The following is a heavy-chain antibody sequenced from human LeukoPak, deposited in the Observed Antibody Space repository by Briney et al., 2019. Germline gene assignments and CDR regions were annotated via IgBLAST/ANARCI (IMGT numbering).Heavy chain of an antibody. V-gene: IGHV3-33*01. CDR3: ARDSILWFGEPGGWFDP. J-gene: IGHJ5*02. Sequence: GGSLRLSCAASGFTFSSYGMHWVRQAPGKGLEWVAVIWYDGSNKYYADSVKGRFTIPRDNSKNTLYLQMNSLRAEDTAVYYCARDSILWFGEPGGWFDPWGQGTLVTVSS. D-gene: IGHD3-10*01. CDR2: IWYDGSNK. CDR1: GFTFSSYG.